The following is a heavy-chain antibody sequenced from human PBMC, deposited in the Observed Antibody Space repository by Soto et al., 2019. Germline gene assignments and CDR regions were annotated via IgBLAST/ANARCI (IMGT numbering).Heavy chain of an antibody. CDR3: ARDRVGLGRYCSSTSCSPPAFDI. D-gene: IGHD2-2*01. J-gene: IGHJ3*02. Sequence: SETLSLTCAVYGGSFSGYYWSWIRQPPGKGLEWIGEINHSGSTNYNPSLKSRVTISVDTSKNQFSLKLSSVTAADTAVYYCARDRVGLGRYCSSTSCSPPAFDIWGQGTMVTVSS. CDR2: INHSGST. V-gene: IGHV4-34*01. CDR1: GGSFSGYY.